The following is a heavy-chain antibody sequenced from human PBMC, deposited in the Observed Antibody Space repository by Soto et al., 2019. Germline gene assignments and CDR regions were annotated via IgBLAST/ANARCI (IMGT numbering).Heavy chain of an antibody. J-gene: IGHJ6*02. CDR1: GYIFTPYG. CDR3: AREGPAPYYYYGMDV. V-gene: IGHV1-18*01. CDR2: ISGYNGNT. Sequence: VPLVQSRGEVKKPGASVKVSCKTSGYIFTPYGISWVRKAPGPGLEWMGWISGYNGNTNYAQNLQGRVTMTTDTSTSTAYMELRSLRSDDTAVYYCAREGPAPYYYYGMDVWGQGSTVTVSS.